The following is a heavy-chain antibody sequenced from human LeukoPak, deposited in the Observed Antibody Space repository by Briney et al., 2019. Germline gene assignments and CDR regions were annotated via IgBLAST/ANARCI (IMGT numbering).Heavy chain of an antibody. CDR1: GGSISSNY. V-gene: IGHV3-53*01. J-gene: IGHJ4*02. Sequence: ETLSLTCTVSGGSISSNYMSWVRQAPGKGLEWVSVIYSGGSTYYADSVKGRFTISRDNSKNTLYLQMNSLRAEDTAVYYCARDPSFDYWGQGTLVTVSS. CDR3: ARDPSFDY. CDR2: IYSGGST.